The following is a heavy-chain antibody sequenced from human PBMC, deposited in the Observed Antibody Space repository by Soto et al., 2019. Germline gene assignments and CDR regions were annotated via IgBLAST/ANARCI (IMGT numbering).Heavy chain of an antibody. CDR3: ARDRGSIVVVPAADDAFDI. CDR2: IKQDGSEK. Sequence: GGSLRLSCAASGFTFSSYWMSWVRQAPGKGLEWVANIKQDGSEKYYVDSVKGRFTISRDNAKNSLYLQMNSLRAEDTAVYYCARDRGSIVVVPAADDAFDIWGQGTMVTVSS. CDR1: GFTFSSYW. V-gene: IGHV3-7*01. J-gene: IGHJ3*02. D-gene: IGHD2-2*01.